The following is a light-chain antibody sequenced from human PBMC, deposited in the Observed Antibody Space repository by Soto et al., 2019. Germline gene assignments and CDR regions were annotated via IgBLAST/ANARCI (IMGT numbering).Light chain of an antibody. CDR3: CSYAGSSWV. Sequence: QSVLTQSRSVSGSPGQSVTISCTGTSSDVGGYNYVSWYQQHPGKAPKVIIHNVSERPSGVPDRFSGSKSGNTASLTISGLQADDEADYYCCSYAGSSWVFGGGTKLTVL. J-gene: IGLJ3*02. CDR1: SSDVGGYNY. V-gene: IGLV2-11*01. CDR2: NVS.